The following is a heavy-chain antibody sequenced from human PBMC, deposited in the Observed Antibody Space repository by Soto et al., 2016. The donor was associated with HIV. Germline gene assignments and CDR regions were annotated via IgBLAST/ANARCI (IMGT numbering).Heavy chain of an antibody. J-gene: IGHJ1*01. Sequence: EVQLVESGGGLVQPGGSLRLSCAASGFTVSSNYMSWVRQAPGKGLEWVSIIYNDGSTYYADSVKGRFTISRDNSQNTLYLQMNSLRVEDTAVYYCARHEAVFHHWGQAPWSPSPQ. V-gene: IGHV3-66*04. D-gene: IGHD6-19*01. CDR3: ARHEAVFHH. CDR1: GFTVSSNY. CDR2: IYNDGST.